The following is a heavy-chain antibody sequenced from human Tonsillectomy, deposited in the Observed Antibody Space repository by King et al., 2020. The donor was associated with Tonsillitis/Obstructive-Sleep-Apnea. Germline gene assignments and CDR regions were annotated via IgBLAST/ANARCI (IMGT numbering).Heavy chain of an antibody. CDR1: GFTFGDFG. CDR2: IRGKAYGGTT. V-gene: IGHV3-49*04. J-gene: IGHJ6*03. CDR3: TRSRSADPPRIIVEGYYHYYMDV. D-gene: IGHD2-15*01. Sequence: VQLVESGGGLVQPGRSLRLSCTPSGFTFGDFGMSWVRQAPGKGLEWVGFIRGKAYGGTTDYAASLKGRFSISRDDSKSIAYLQMNSLKSEDTAVYYGTRSRSADPPRIIVEGYYHYYMDVWGKGTTVTVSS.